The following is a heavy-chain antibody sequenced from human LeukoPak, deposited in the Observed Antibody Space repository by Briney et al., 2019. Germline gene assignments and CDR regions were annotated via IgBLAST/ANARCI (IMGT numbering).Heavy chain of an antibody. J-gene: IGHJ4*02. CDR1: GGSITSSSYY. CDR3: ARSRYSLSPLGY. Sequence: SETLSLTCTVSGGSITSSSYYWGWIRQPPGKGLEWIGSIYHSGNTYNNPSLRSRVTISVDTSKNQISLKLSSVTAADTAVYYCARSRYSLSPLGYWGQGTMVTVSS. V-gene: IGHV4-39*01. CDR2: IYHSGNT. D-gene: IGHD2-15*01.